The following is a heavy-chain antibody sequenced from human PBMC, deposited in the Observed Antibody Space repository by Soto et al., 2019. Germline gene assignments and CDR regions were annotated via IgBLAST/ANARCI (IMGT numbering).Heavy chain of an antibody. CDR1: GYRFTNNW. Sequence: SLKISCKDSGYRFTNNWIAWVRQMPGKGLEWIGVIYSGDSDTRYSPSFQGQVTISADKSINTAYLQWNSLRASDTAMYYCARHYNGFDYWGQGTLVTVSS. CDR2: IYSGDSDT. J-gene: IGHJ4*02. CDR3: ARHYNGFDY. D-gene: IGHD3-10*01. V-gene: IGHV5-51*01.